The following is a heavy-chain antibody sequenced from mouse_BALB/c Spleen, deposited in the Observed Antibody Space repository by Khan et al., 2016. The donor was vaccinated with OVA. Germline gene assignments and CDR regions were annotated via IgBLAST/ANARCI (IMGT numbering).Heavy chain of an antibody. CDR1: GYTFTTYT. Sequence: QVQLKQSGAELARPGASVKMSCKTSGYTFTTYTLHWVKQRPGRSLEWIGYINPSNDYTNYNQKFKDKSTLTEDKSSSTAYMQLSSLTSEDSAVYYGARSGQLGLRGGFTYWGQGTLVTVSA. CDR3: ARSGQLGLRGGFTY. J-gene: IGHJ3*01. V-gene: IGHV1-4*01. D-gene: IGHD3-2*01. CDR2: INPSNDYT.